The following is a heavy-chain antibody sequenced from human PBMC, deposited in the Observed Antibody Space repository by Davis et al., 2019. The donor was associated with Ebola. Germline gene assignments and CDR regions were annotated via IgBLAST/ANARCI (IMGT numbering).Heavy chain of an antibody. V-gene: IGHV1-46*01. D-gene: IGHD3-10*01. CDR2: INPSVSNT. CDR1: GYTFTNYY. CDR3: AREAHGSGNYYKAFDY. Sequence: AASAKVSCKTSGYTFTNYYIHWVRQAPGQGLEWMGIINPSVSNTGYAQKFQGRVTMTRDTSTSTVYMELTSLRSEDTAVYYCAREAHGSGNYYKAFDYWGQGTLVTVSS. J-gene: IGHJ4*02.